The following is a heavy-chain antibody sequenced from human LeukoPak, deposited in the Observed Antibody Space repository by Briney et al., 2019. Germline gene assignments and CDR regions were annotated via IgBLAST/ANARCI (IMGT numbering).Heavy chain of an antibody. D-gene: IGHD6-19*01. CDR2: IYHSGST. CDR3: ARAETYSSDWYDPFFDY. J-gene: IGHJ4*02. Sequence: NPSETLSLTCTVSGYSISSGYYWGWIRQPPGKGLEWIGSIYHSGSTYYNPSLKSRATISVDTSKNHFSLKLRSVTAADTAVYYCARAETYSSDWYDPFFDYWGQGTLVTVSS. V-gene: IGHV4-38-2*02. CDR1: GYSISSGYY.